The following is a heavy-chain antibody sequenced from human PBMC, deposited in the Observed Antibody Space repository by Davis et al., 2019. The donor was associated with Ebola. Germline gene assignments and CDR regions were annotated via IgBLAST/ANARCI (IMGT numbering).Heavy chain of an antibody. CDR2: IYYSGST. D-gene: IGHD1-1*01. Sequence: MPSETLSHTCAVYGGSFSGYYWGWIRQPPGKGLEWIGSIYYSGSTYYNPSLKSRVTISVDTSKNQFSLKLSSVTAADTAVYYCARPWIYYYYGMDVWGQGTTVTVSS. V-gene: IGHV4-39*01. CDR3: ARPWIYYYYGMDV. CDR1: GGSFSGYY. J-gene: IGHJ6*02.